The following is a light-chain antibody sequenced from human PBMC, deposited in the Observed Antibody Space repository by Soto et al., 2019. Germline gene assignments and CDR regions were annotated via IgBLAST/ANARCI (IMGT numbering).Light chain of an antibody. CDR1: SSDVGGYNY. CDR3: SSYTTSNTWV. CDR2: EVS. J-gene: IGLJ3*02. Sequence: QSALTQPASVSGSPGQSITISCTGTSSDVGGYNYVSWYQQHPGKAPKLMIYEVSNRPSGVSNRFSGSKSGNTASLTISELQAEDEADYYCSSYTTSNTWVFGGGTKLTVL. V-gene: IGLV2-14*01.